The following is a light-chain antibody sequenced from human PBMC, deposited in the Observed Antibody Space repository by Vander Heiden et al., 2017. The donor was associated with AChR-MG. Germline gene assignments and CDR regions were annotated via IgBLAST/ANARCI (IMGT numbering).Light chain of an antibody. V-gene: IGKV3-15*01. CDR1: ESVSSN. CDR3: QQYNNWPLT. Sequence: EIVMTQSPATLSVSPGERATLPCRASESVSSNLAWYQQKPGQPPRLLIFGASTRATGIPASFSGSGSGTDFTLTISSLHSEDFAVYYCQQYNNWPLTFGGGTKVEIK. CDR2: GAS. J-gene: IGKJ4*01.